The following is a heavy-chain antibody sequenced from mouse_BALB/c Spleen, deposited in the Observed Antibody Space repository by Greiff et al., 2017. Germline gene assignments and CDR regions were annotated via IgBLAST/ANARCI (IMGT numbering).Heavy chain of an antibody. CDR3: ARGIKAWFAY. Sequence: DVQLQESGPGLVKPSQSLSLTCSVTGYSITSGYYWNWIRQFPGNKLEWMGYISYDGSNNYNPSLKNRISITRDTSKNQFFLKLNSVTTEDTATYYCARGIKAWFAYWGQGTLVTVSA. CDR2: ISYDGSN. CDR1: GYSITSGYY. J-gene: IGHJ3*01. D-gene: IGHD2-4*01. V-gene: IGHV3-6*02.